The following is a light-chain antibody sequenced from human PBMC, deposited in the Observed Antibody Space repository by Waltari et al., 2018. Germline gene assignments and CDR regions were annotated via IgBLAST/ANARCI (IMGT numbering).Light chain of an antibody. Sequence: EIVLTQSPATLSLSPGERATLSCRASQSVSSYLAWYQQKPGQAPRLLIYDASNRATGIPARFSGSGSGTDFTLTISSLEPEDFASYYCQQLSTYPLTIGGGTKVEIK. CDR1: QSVSSY. J-gene: IGKJ4*01. CDR2: DAS. CDR3: QQLSTYPLT. V-gene: IGKV3-11*01.